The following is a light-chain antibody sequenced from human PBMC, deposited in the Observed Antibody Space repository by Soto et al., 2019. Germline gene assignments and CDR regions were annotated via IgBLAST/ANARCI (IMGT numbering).Light chain of an antibody. CDR1: QSVSSN. Sequence: EIVMTQSPATLSVSPGESATLSFRASQSVSSNLAWYQQKPGQAPRLLIYVASTRATGIPDRFSGSESGTDFTLTISRLEPADFAVYYCQYYGSSSTFGQGTKVDIK. CDR2: VAS. CDR3: QYYGSSST. V-gene: IGKV3D-15*01. J-gene: IGKJ1*01.